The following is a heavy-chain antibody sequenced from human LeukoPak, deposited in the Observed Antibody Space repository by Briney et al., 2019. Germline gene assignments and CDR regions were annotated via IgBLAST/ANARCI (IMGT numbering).Heavy chain of an antibody. V-gene: IGHV1-18*04. CDR3: ARDNYYDSSGYLANDY. J-gene: IGHJ4*02. CDR2: ISAYNGNT. D-gene: IGHD3-22*01. Sequence: GASVKVSCRASGYTFTGYHIHWVRQAPGQGLEWMGWISAYNGNTNYAQKLQGRVTMTTDTSTSTAYMELRSLRSDDTAVYYCARDNYYDSSGYLANDYWGQGTLVTVSS. CDR1: GYTFTGYH.